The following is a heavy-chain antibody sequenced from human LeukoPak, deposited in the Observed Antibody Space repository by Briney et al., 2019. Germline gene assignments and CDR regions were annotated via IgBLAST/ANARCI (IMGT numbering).Heavy chain of an antibody. V-gene: IGHV4-59*01. J-gene: IGHJ5*02. CDR3: ARARTGFDL. Sequence: SETLSLTCTVSGGSISNDYWSWIRQPPGKGLECIRYIYYTGSTNYNPSLKSRVTISVDTSKNQLSLKLSSVTAADSAVYYCARARTGFDLWGQGALVTVSS. D-gene: IGHD1-1*01. CDR1: GGSISNDY. CDR2: IYYTGST.